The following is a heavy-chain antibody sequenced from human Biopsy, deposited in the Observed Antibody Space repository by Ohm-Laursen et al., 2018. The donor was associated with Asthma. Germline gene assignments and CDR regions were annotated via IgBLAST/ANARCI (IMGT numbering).Heavy chain of an antibody. CDR2: IYFSGSA. V-gene: IGHV4-31*03. D-gene: IGHD3-9*01. Sequence: NLSLTCNVSGDSIIIGGHYWSWIRQHPGKGLEWIGHIYFSGSAKYNPSLKSRVSISVDTSKNQFSLKLSSVTAADTAVYYCARARAFRHDMTGPKTCLAVWGPGTTVIVS. CDR1: GDSIIIGGHY. CDR3: ARARAFRHDMTGPKTCLAV. J-gene: IGHJ6*02.